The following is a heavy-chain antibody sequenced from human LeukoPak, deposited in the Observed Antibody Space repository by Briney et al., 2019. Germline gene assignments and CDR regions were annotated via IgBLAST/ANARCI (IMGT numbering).Heavy chain of an antibody. CDR3: ARETNWGWKGPIDY. J-gene: IGHJ4*02. D-gene: IGHD7-27*01. V-gene: IGHV1-18*01. CDR1: GYTFTSYG. Sequence: ASVKVSCKASGYTFTSYGISWVRQAPGQGLEWMGWISAYNGNTNYAQKLQGRVTMTTDTSTSTAYMGLRSLRSDDTAVYYCARETNWGWKGPIDYWGQGTLVTVSS. CDR2: ISAYNGNT.